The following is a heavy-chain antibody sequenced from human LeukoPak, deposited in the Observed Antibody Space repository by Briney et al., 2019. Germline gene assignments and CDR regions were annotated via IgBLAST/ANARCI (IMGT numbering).Heavy chain of an antibody. J-gene: IGHJ5*02. D-gene: IGHD3-16*02. CDR3: ARERIMITFGGVIVSGNWFDP. Sequence: SETLSLTCAVYGGSFSGYYWSWIRQPPGKGLEWIGEINHSGSTNYNPSLKSRVTISVDTSKNQFSLKLCSVTAADTAVYYCARERIMITFGGVIVSGNWFDPWGQGTLVTVSS. V-gene: IGHV4-34*01. CDR1: GGSFSGYY. CDR2: INHSGST.